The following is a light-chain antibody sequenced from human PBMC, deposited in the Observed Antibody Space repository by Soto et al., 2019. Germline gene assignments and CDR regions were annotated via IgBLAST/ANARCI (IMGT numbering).Light chain of an antibody. Sequence: DTQMTQSPSSLSASVGDTVTITCRASQGVRTSVAWFQQKTGKAPKSLIFAASSLHSGVPRKFVDNGAGKDFTITITNLQPEDFATYYCQQYDAYPITVGQGTQVDI. J-gene: IGKJ5*01. CDR2: AAS. V-gene: IGKV1-16*02. CDR3: QQYDAYPIT. CDR1: QGVRTS.